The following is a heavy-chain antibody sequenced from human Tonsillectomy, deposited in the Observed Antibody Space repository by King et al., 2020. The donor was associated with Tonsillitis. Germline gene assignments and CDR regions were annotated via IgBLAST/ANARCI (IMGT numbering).Heavy chain of an antibody. Sequence: VQLVESRGGLVQRGGSLRLSCAASGLTFSSYAMSWVRQPPGKGLEWVSGISGSGGSTYYADSVKGRFTISRDNSKNTLSLQMNSLRAEDTAVYYCAKDQGVNSRKSFDYWGQGTLVTVSS. J-gene: IGHJ4*02. CDR3: AKDQGVNSRKSFDY. CDR1: GLTFSSYA. V-gene: IGHV3-23*04. CDR2: ISGSGGST. D-gene: IGHD1-26*01.